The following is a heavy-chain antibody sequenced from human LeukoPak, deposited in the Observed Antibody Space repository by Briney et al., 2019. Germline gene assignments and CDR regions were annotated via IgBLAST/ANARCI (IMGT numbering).Heavy chain of an antibody. CDR3: AKDERVILTNMDV. Sequence: ETQSLTCTVSGGSISSGSYYWSWVRQAPGKGLEWVSTISGSGGGTYYAGSVKGRFTVSRDNSKNTLYLQMNSLRAEDTAVYYCAKDERVILTNMDVWGKGTTVTISS. CDR1: GGSISSGSYY. CDR2: ISGSGGGT. V-gene: IGHV3-23*01. J-gene: IGHJ6*03. D-gene: IGHD2-21*01.